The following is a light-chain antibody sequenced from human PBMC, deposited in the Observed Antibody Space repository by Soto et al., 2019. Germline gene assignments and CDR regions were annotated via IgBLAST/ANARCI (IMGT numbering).Light chain of an antibody. Sequence: IHMTHSPSTLSASLGDMVTITFGASHCIRNDLGWYQQKSGKAPKLLIYGASSLQSGVPSRFSGSGSGTDFTLTISSLQPEDFATYYCLHDYSYPYTFGQGTKVDIK. V-gene: IGKV1-6*01. CDR1: HCIRND. J-gene: IGKJ2*01. CDR3: LHDYSYPYT. CDR2: GAS.